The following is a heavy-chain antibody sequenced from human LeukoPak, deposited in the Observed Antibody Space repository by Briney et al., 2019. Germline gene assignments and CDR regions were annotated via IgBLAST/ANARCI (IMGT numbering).Heavy chain of an antibody. J-gene: IGHJ6*03. D-gene: IGHD2-21*01. CDR3: ARVPGDCGGDCYSYYYYYMDG. CDR2: IKQDGSEK. Sequence: PGGSLRLSCAASGFTFSSYWMSWVRQAPGKGLEWVANIKQDGSEKYYVDSVKGRFTISRDNAKNSLYLQMNSLRAEDTAVYYCARVPGDCGGDCYSYYYYYMDGWGKGTTVTVSS. V-gene: IGHV3-7*01. CDR1: GFTFSSYW.